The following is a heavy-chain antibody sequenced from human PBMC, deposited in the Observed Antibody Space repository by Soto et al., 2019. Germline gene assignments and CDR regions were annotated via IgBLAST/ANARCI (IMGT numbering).Heavy chain of an antibody. CDR1: GGSISSGNYC. Sequence: SETLSLTCTVSGGSISSGNYCWSWIRQPPGKGLEWIGFIHYNGSSYYNPSLKSRVTISVDTSKNQFSLKLDSVTAADTAVYYCARDLDTATYFDYWGHGTLVTVSS. D-gene: IGHD5-18*01. CDR3: ARDLDTATYFDY. J-gene: IGHJ4*01. CDR2: IHYNGSS. V-gene: IGHV4-30-4*01.